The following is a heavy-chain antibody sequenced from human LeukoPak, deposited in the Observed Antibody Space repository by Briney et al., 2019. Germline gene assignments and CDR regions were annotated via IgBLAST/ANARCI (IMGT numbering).Heavy chain of an antibody. J-gene: IGHJ4*02. Sequence: GRSLSLSCAASGFTFSSYAMHWVRQAPGKGLEWVAVISYDGSNKYYADSVKGRFTISRDNSKNTLYLQMNSLRAEDTAVYYCARWSVRDGDGFDDWGQGTLVTVSS. V-gene: IGHV3-30-3*01. CDR1: GFTFSSYA. CDR3: ARWSVRDGDGFDD. D-gene: IGHD4-17*01. CDR2: ISYDGSNK.